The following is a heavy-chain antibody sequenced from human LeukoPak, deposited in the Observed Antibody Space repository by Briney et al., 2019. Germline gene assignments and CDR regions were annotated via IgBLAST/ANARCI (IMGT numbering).Heavy chain of an antibody. CDR2: ISYDGSNK. J-gene: IGHJ4*02. CDR1: GFTFSSYG. V-gene: IGHV3-30*18. CDR3: AKYSSEYSYGYFDY. D-gene: IGHD5-18*01. Sequence: GRSLRLSCAASGFTFSSYGMHWVRQAPGKGLEWVAVISYDGSNKYYADSVKGRFTISRDNSKNTLYLQMNSLRAEVTAVYYCAKYSSEYSYGYFDYWGQGTLVTVSS.